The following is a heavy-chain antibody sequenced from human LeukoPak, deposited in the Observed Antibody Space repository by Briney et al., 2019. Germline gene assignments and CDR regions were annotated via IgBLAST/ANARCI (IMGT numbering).Heavy chain of an antibody. CDR3: ARDQADYDILTGNYYCYGMDV. V-gene: IGHV3-66*01. D-gene: IGHD3-9*01. CDR1: GFTVSSNY. CDR2: IYSGGST. Sequence: QPGGSLRLSCAASGFTVSSNYMSWVRQAPGKGLEWVSVIYSGGSTYYADSVKGRFTISRDNSKNTLYLQMNSLRAEDTAVYYCARDQADYDILTGNYYCYGMDVWGQGTTVTVSS. J-gene: IGHJ6*02.